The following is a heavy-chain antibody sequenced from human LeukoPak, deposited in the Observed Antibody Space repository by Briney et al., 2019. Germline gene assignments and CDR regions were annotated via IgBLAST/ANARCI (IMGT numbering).Heavy chain of an antibody. J-gene: IGHJ4*02. D-gene: IGHD3-3*01. Sequence: GGSLRLSCAASGFTFSNVWMNWVRQAPGKGLEGIGRIKKKIEGGTTEYAAPVKGRFTIARDDSKNTLYLQMNSLTTEDTAVYYCTTRIITTSDFWGQGTLVTVSS. CDR3: TTRIITTSDF. CDR2: IKKKIEGGTT. V-gene: IGHV3-15*01. CDR1: GFTFSNVW.